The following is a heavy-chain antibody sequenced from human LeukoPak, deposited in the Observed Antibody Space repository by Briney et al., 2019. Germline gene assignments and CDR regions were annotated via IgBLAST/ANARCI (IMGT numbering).Heavy chain of an antibody. CDR2: INAGNGNT. D-gene: IGHD2-2*01. V-gene: IGHV1-3*01. CDR1: GYTFTSYA. CDR3: ARDYNFRVVPAAAFDP. Sequence: GASVKVSCKASGYTFTSYAMHWVRQAPGQRLEWMGWINAGNGNTKYSQKFQGRVTITRDTSASTAYMELSSLRSEDTAVYYCARDYNFRVVPAAAFDPWGQGTLVTVSS. J-gene: IGHJ5*02.